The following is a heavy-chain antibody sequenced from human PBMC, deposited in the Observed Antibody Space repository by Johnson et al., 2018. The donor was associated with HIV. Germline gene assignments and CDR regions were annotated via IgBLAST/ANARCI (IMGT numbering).Heavy chain of an antibody. CDR1: GFTFSNYW. D-gene: IGHD6-19*01. CDR2: INEDGSEE. V-gene: IGHV3-7*05. Sequence: VQLVESGGGVVQRGGSLRLSCAASGFTFSNYWMSWVRQAPGKGLEWVANINEDGSEEYYVDSMEGRFIISRDNAKNSLYLQIDILRAEDTSVYYCARDGIYSSPWDAFDIWGQGTLVTVSS. J-gene: IGHJ3*02. CDR3: ARDGIYSSPWDAFDI.